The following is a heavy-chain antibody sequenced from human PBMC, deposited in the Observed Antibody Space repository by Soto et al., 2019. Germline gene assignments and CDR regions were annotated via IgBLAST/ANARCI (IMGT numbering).Heavy chain of an antibody. CDR2: INIGGSAA. CDR1: GFTFSNYW. D-gene: IGHD3-9*01. CDR3: VRGTTDWYGIDY. V-gene: IGHV3-74*01. Sequence: EVQLVESGGGLVQPGGSLRLSCAASGFTFSNYWMHWVRLPPGKGLLWVSRINIGGSAANYAGSVEGRFTVSRDDAKNTLYLQMNSLRADDTAVYYCVRGTTDWYGIDYWGQGAPVTVSS. J-gene: IGHJ4*02.